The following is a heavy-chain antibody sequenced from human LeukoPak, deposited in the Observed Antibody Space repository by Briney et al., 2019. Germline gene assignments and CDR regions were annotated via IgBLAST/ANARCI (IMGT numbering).Heavy chain of an antibody. V-gene: IGHV3-30*18. Sequence: QPGGSLRLSCAASGFTFSSYGMHWVRQAPGKGLEWVAVISYDGSNKYYADSVKGRFTISRDNSKNTLYLQMNSLRSEDTAVYYCAKFSVRTQTYDSSGPVYWGQGTLVTVSS. J-gene: IGHJ4*02. CDR1: GFTFSSYG. CDR2: ISYDGSNK. D-gene: IGHD3-22*01. CDR3: AKFSVRTQTYDSSGPVY.